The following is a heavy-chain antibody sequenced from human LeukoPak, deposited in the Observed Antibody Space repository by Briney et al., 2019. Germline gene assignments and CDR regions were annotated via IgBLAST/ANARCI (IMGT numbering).Heavy chain of an antibody. CDR1: GGTFSSSA. CDR2: IIPILGIA. J-gene: IGHJ6*02. CDR3: ARILAAGVGYYYYGMDV. V-gene: IGHV1-69*04. D-gene: IGHD2-15*01. Sequence: ASVKVSCKASGGTFSSSAISWVRQAPGQGLEWMGRIIPILGIANYAQKFQGRVTITADKSTSTAYMELSSLRSEDTAVYYCARILAAGVGYYYYGMDVWGQGTTVTVSS.